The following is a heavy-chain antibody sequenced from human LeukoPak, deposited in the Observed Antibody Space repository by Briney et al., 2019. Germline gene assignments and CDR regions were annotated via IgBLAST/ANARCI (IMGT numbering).Heavy chain of an antibody. CDR1: GFTFSGYW. V-gene: IGHV3-7*01. Sequence: GGSLRLSCVASGFTFSGYWMSWVRQAPGKGPEWVANIKQDGSEIYYVDSVKGRFTISRDNAKNSLYLQMNSLRAEDTAVYYCARDKAVGPTLLDYWGQGTLVTVSS. CDR3: ARDKAVGPTLLDY. D-gene: IGHD1-26*01. CDR2: IKQDGSEI. J-gene: IGHJ4*02.